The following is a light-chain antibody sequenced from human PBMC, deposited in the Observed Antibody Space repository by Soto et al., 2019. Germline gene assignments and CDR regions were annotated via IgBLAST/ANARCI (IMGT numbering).Light chain of an antibody. V-gene: IGLV2-14*01. Sequence: QSALTHPASVSGSPGQSITISCTGTSGDVGGYYYVSWYQQLPGKAPKLMISEVSNRPSGVSNRFSGSKSGNTASLTISGLQAEDEADYYCSSYTAGRTIFGTGTKLTVL. CDR1: SGDVGGYYY. CDR3: SSYTAGRTI. J-gene: IGLJ1*01. CDR2: EVS.